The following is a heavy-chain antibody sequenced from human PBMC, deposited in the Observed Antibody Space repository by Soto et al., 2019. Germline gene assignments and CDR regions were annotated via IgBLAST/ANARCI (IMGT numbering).Heavy chain of an antibody. D-gene: IGHD6-6*01. CDR1: GITFSDYY. CDR3: AREAARPDY. CDR2: ITSNGDIA. V-gene: IGHV3-11*06. Sequence: GGSLRLSCEVSGITFSDYYFSWIRQAPGKGLEWVSWITSNGDIANYAESVKGRFTIFRDNVKNTLYLQMNNLSAEDTAVYYCAREAARPDYWGQGTQVTVSS. J-gene: IGHJ4*02.